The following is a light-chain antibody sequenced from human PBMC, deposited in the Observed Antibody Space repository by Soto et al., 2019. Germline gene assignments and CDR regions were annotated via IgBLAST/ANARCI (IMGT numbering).Light chain of an antibody. CDR2: DAS. J-gene: IGKJ4*01. CDR1: QSISSW. V-gene: IGKV1-33*01. Sequence: DIQMTQSPSTLSASVGDRVTITCRASQSISSWLAWYQQKPGKAPKLLIYDASNLETGVPSRFSGSGSGTDFNFTISSLQPEDIATYYCQQYDNLPLTFGGGTKVDIK. CDR3: QQYDNLPLT.